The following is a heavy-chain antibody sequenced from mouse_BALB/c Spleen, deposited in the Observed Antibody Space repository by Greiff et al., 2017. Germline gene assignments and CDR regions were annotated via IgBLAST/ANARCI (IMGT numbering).Heavy chain of an antibody. Sequence: EVQLVESGGGLVQPGGSLRLSCATSGFTFTDYYMSWVRQPPGKALEWLGFIRNKANGYTTEYSASVKGRFTISRDNSQSILYLQMNTLRAEDSATYYCARETSITTVVGRFAYWGQGTLVTVSA. CDR2: IRNKANGYTT. J-gene: IGHJ3*01. CDR1: GFTFTDYY. D-gene: IGHD1-1*01. V-gene: IGHV7-3*02. CDR3: ARETSITTVVGRFAY.